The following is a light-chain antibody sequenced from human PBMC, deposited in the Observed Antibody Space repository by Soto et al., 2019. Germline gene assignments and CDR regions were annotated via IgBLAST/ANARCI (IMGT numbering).Light chain of an antibody. Sequence: QSVLTQPASVSGAPGQSSTISCTGNSRDVGGYNYVSWYQQHPGKAPKFMIYDVSNRPSGVSNRFSGSKSGNTASLTISGLQAEDEADYYCTSYTTSNTRQIVFGTGTKVTVL. J-gene: IGLJ1*01. CDR1: SRDVGGYNY. CDR2: DVS. V-gene: IGLV2-14*01. CDR3: TSYTTSNTRQIV.